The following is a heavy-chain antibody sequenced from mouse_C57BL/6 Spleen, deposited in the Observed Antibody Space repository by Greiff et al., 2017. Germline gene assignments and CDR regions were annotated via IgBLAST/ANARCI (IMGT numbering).Heavy chain of an antibody. J-gene: IGHJ4*01. V-gene: IGHV2-2*01. CDR3: ARDGYYVLYAMDY. CDR1: GFSLTSYG. CDR2: IWSGGST. Sequence: QVQLQQSGPGLVQPSQSLSITCTVSGFSLTSYGVHWVRQSPGKGLEWLGVIWSGGSTDYNAAFISRLSISKDNSKSQVFFKMHSLQADDTAIYYCARDGYYVLYAMDYWGQGTSVTVSS. D-gene: IGHD2-3*01.